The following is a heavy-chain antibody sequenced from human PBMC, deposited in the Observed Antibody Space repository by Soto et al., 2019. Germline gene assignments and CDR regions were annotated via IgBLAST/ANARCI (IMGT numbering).Heavy chain of an antibody. CDR1: GFTFSSYS. CDR2: ISSSSSYI. D-gene: IGHD6-19*01. V-gene: IGHV3-21*01. Sequence: GGSLRLSCAASGFTFSSYSMNWVRQAPGKGLEWVSSISSSSSYIYYADSVKGRFTISRDNAKNSLYLQMNSLRAEDTAVYYCAKTGYSSGWDSPEFDYWGQGTLVTVSS. J-gene: IGHJ4*02. CDR3: AKTGYSSGWDSPEFDY.